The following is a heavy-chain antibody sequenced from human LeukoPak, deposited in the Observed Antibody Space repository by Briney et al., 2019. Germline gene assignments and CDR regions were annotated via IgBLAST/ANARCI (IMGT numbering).Heavy chain of an antibody. CDR3: VSFYETY. Sequence: GGSLRLSCAASGNYWIHWVRQAPGKGLVWVSHTNGDGSWTTYADSVKGRFTISKDNAKNTVYLQMNNLRAEDTAVYYCVSFYETYWGRGTLVTVSS. CDR2: TNGDGSWT. CDR1: GNYW. J-gene: IGHJ4*02. D-gene: IGHD2-2*01. V-gene: IGHV3-74*01.